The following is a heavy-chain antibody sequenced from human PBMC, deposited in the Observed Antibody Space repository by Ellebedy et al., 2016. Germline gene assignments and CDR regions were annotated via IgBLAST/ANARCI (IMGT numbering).Heavy chain of an antibody. CDR2: ITNSGGNT. CDR3: VKRTSSFSPYFDY. CDR1: GFTFGNYA. D-gene: IGHD2/OR15-2a*01. Sequence: GGSLRLXXSASGFTFGNYAMHWVRQVPGKGLEFVSSITNSGGNTYYADSVKGRFTISRDNSKNTLYLQMSSLRVKDTAVYFCVKRTSSFSPYFDYWGQGTLVTVSS. J-gene: IGHJ4*02. V-gene: IGHV3-64D*06.